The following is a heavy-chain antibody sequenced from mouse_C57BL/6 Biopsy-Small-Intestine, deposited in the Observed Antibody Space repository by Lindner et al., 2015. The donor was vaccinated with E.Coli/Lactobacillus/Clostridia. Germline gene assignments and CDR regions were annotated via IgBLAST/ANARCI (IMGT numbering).Heavy chain of an antibody. Sequence: VQLQESGSELVRPGTSVKVSCRTSGYAFTNYLIEWVKQRPGQGLEWIGVINPGSGCTDHNENFKGKATLTADKSSSTAYMQLSSLTSEDSAVYFCARSGFMVTTAFDYWGQGTTLTVSS. CDR3: ARSGFMVTTAFDY. J-gene: IGHJ2*01. CDR1: GYAFTNYL. D-gene: IGHD2-2*01. V-gene: IGHV1-54*01. CDR2: INPGSGCT.